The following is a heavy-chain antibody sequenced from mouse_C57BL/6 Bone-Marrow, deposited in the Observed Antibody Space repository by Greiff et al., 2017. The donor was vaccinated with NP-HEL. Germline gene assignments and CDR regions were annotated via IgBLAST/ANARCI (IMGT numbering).Heavy chain of an antibody. CDR3: ARSGTYGSIDY. CDR1: GNTFTSYW. J-gene: IGHJ2*01. CDR2: IDPSDSYT. V-gene: IGHV1-69*01. Sequence: QVQLQQPGAELVMPGASVKLSCKASGNTFTSYWMHWVKQRPGQGLEWIGEIDPSDSYTNYNQKFKGKSTLTVDKSSSTAYMQLSSLTSEDSAVYYCARSGTYGSIDYWGQGTTLTVSS. D-gene: IGHD1-1*01.